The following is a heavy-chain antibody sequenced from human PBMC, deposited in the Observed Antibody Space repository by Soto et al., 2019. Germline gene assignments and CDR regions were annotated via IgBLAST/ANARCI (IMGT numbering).Heavy chain of an antibody. D-gene: IGHD3-22*01. CDR2: IYPGDSDT. J-gene: IGHJ4*02. V-gene: IGHV5-51*01. CDR1: GYSFTNYW. Sequence: GESLKISCKGSGYSFTNYWIGWVRQMPGKGLEWMGIIYPGDSDTRYSPSFQGQVTISADKSISTAYLQWSSLKASDTAMYYCARHSYYYDSSGYYSDYWGQGTLVTVSS. CDR3: ARHSYYYDSSGYYSDY.